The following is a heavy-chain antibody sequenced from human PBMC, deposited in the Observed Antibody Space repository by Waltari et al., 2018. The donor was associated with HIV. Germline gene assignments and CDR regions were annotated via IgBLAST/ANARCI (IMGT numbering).Heavy chain of an antibody. J-gene: IGHJ4*02. Sequence: EVQLVESGGGLVQPAGSLRPSCAASGFTFSSYAMNWLRQAPGKGLEWVSYISSSSTTINYADSVKGRFTISRDNAKNLLYLQMSSLRAEDTAVYFCARERFGSSYFGYWGQGTLVTVSS. CDR2: ISSSSTTI. D-gene: IGHD6-6*01. CDR3: ARERFGSSYFGY. V-gene: IGHV3-48*04. CDR1: GFTFSSYA.